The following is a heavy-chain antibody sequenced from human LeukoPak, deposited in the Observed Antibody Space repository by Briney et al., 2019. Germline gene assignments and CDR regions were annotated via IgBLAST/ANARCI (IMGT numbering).Heavy chain of an antibody. J-gene: IGHJ4*02. CDR1: GYPFSSYG. CDR2: FNPYNRNI. CDR3: AREGLYYYDSSGYYIN. Sequence: ASVKVSCEASGYPFSSYGINWVRQAPGQGLEWMGRFNPYNRNINYAQKFQGRVTMTTSAFTVYMELTSLRSDDTAVYYCAREGLYYYDSSGYYINWGQGTLVTVSS. V-gene: IGHV1-18*01. D-gene: IGHD3-22*01.